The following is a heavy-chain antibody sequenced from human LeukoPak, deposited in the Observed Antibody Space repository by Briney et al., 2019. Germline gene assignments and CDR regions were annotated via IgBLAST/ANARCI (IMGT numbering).Heavy chain of an antibody. CDR1: GFTFSSYG. D-gene: IGHD4-17*01. CDR3: ARSKTTVTTSVRNYYYYYGMDV. CDR2: IWYDGSNK. Sequence: GRSLRLSCAASGFTFSSYGMHWVRQAPGKGLGWVAVIWYDGSNKYYADSVKGRFTISRDNSKNTLYLQMNSLRAEDTAVYYCARSKTTVTTSVRNYYYYYGMDVWGQGTAVTVSS. J-gene: IGHJ6*02. V-gene: IGHV3-33*01.